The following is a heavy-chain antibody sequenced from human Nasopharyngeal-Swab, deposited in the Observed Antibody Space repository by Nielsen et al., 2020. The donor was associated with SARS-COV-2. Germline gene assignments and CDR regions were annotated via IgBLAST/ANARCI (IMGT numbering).Heavy chain of an antibody. Sequence: GESLKISCTASGFTFSSYAMHWVRQAPGKGLEWVAVIANDGNYEYCADSVKGRFTISRDNSKNTLYLQMNSLRAEDTAVYYCAKDSQKGGGSSWYYWGQGTLVTVSS. D-gene: IGHD6-13*01. CDR3: AKDSQKGGGSSWYY. CDR1: GFTFSSYA. V-gene: IGHV3-30-3*01. CDR2: IANDGNYE. J-gene: IGHJ4*02.